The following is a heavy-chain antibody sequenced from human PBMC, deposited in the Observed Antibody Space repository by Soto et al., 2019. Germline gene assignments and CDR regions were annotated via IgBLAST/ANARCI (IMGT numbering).Heavy chain of an antibody. CDR1: GGSISSGGYY. CDR3: ARAGGDCSGGSCYSLNWFDP. V-gene: IGHV4-31*03. CDR2: IYYSGST. J-gene: IGHJ5*02. D-gene: IGHD2-15*01. Sequence: QVQLQESGPGLVKPSQTLSLTCTVSGGSISSGGYYWSWIRQHPGKGLEWIGYIYYSGSTYYNPALGTRVPITVDSPKHHFSLKRSSVTAAATAVYYCARAGGDCSGGSCYSLNWFDPWGQGTLVTVSS.